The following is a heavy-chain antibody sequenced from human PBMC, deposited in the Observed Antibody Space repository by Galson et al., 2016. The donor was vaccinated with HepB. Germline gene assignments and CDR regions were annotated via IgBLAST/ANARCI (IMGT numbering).Heavy chain of an antibody. CDR2: ICNNGVT. D-gene: IGHD2-21*02. J-gene: IGHJ5*02. V-gene: IGHV4-31*03. Sequence: TLSLTCTVSGDSILSGTYYWSWIRLHPGKGLEWIGYICNNGVTYYNPSLKSRLGMSVDTSKNQFSLTVLSVTAADTAVYSCARAFCSTADCYEVTWFDPWGQGTQLTVSS. CDR1: GDSILSGTYY. CDR3: ARAFCSTADCYEVTWFDP.